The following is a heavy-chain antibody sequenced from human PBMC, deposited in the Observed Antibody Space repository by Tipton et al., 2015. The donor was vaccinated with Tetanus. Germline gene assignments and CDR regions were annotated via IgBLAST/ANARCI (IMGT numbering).Heavy chain of an antibody. V-gene: IGHV3-33*01. Sequence: SLRLSCAASGFTFSSYGMHWVRQAPGKGLEWVAVIWYDGSNKYYADSVKGRFTISRDNSKNTLYLQMNSLRAEDTAVYYCARDRGRYTMVRGLVDPWGQGTLVTVSS. CDR3: ARDRGRYTMVRGLVDP. D-gene: IGHD3-10*01. CDR1: GFTFSSYG. J-gene: IGHJ5*02. CDR2: IWYDGSNK.